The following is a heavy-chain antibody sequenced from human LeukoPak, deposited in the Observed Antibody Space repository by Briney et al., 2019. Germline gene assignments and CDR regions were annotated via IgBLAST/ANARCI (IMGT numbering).Heavy chain of an antibody. CDR1: GFTFISYA. J-gene: IGHJ4*02. CDR2: LSGNAGRP. CDR3: ARDGSYGDYSTDY. D-gene: IGHD4-17*01. Sequence: GGSLRLSCAASGFTFISYAMSWVRQAPGKGLEWVSSLSGNAGRPYYADSVKGRFTISRDNSKNTLYLQMNSLRAEDTAVYYCARDGSYGDYSTDYWGQGTLVTVSS. V-gene: IGHV3-23*01.